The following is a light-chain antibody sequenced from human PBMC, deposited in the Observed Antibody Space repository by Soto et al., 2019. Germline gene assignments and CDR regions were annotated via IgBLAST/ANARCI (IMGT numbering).Light chain of an antibody. Sequence: QSVLTQPPSVSGSPGQRVTISCTGSSSNIGAGYDVHWYQQLPGTAPKLLIYGNSNRPSGVPDRFSGSKSGTSASLAITGLQADDEADYYCQSYDSSVTLGVFGTGTKVTVL. CDR2: GNS. J-gene: IGLJ1*01. CDR3: QSYDSSVTLGV. CDR1: SSNIGAGYD. V-gene: IGLV1-40*01.